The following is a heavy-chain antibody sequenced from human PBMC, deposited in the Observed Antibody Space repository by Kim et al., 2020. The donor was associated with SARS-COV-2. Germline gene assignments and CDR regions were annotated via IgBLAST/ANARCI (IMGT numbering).Heavy chain of an antibody. CDR2: IRGDGSDR. CDR1: GFSFSDYW. D-gene: IGHD6-19*01. V-gene: IGHV3-7*03. Sequence: GGSLRLSCAASGFSFSDYWMSWVRLTPEKRLEWVANIRGDGSDRQYVDSLKGRFTISRDNAKSLLFLEMNNVKADDTAVYYCAKFSRSRSDGCWGQGTLVTVSS. CDR3: AKFSRSRSDGC. J-gene: IGHJ1*01.